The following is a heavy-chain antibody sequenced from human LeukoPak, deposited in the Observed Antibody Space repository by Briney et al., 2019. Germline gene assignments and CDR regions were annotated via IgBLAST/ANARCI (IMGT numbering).Heavy chain of an antibody. J-gene: IGHJ5*02. V-gene: IGHV4-39*07. CDR1: GGSISSSSYY. CDR2: IYYSGST. Sequence: SETLSLTCTVSGGSISSSSYYWGWIRQPPGKGLEWIGSIYYSGSTYYNPSLKSRVTISVDTSKNQFSLKLSSVTAADTAVYYCARGLAGADSGWSPGWFDPWGQGTLVTVSS. D-gene: IGHD6-19*01. CDR3: ARGLAGADSGWSPGWFDP.